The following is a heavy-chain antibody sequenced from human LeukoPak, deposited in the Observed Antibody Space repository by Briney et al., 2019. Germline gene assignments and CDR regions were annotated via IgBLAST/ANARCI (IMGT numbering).Heavy chain of an antibody. CDR3: ARFTGCNSGWPFDY. Sequence: PGGSLRLSCAASGFTFSSYSMNWVRQAPGKGLEWVSYISSSSSSMFYADSVRGRFTISRDNAKNSLYLQMNSRRDEDTAVYYCARFTGCNSGWPFDYWGQGTLVTVSS. D-gene: IGHD6-19*01. CDR1: GFTFSSYS. CDR2: ISSSSSSM. V-gene: IGHV3-48*02. J-gene: IGHJ4*02.